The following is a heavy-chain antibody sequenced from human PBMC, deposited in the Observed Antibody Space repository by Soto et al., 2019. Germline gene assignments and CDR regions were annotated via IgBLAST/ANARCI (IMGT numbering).Heavy chain of an antibody. CDR2: IIPIFGTA. D-gene: IGHD3-9*01. V-gene: IGHV1-69*13. CDR1: GGTFSSYA. CDR3: ARVSYILTGFDY. J-gene: IGHJ4*02. Sequence: SVKVSCKGSGGTFSSYAISWVRQAPGQGLEWMGGIIPIFGTANYAQKFQGRVTITADESTSTAYMELSSLRSEDTAVYYCARVSYILTGFDYWGQGTLVTVSS.